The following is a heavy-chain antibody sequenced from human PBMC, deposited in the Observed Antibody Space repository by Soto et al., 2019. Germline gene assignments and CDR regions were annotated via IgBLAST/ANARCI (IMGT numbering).Heavy chain of an antibody. CDR3: AIDFPNRGSEGAIDI. V-gene: IGHV1-69*13. CDR2: IIPISGTA. D-gene: IGHD5-12*01. CDR1: GGTFSSYA. Sequence: SVKVSCKASGGTFSSYAISWVRQAPGQGLEWMGGIIPISGTANYAQKFQGRVTITADESTSTAYMELGSLRSEDTAVYYCAIDFPNRGSEGAIDIRGQGTMVTVSS. J-gene: IGHJ3*02.